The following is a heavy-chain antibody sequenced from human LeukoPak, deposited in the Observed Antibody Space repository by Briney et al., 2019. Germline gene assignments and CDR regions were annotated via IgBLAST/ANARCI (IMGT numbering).Heavy chain of an antibody. CDR3: ARVYGSGSWYFDY. V-gene: IGHV3-21*01. CDR1: GFTFSSYS. D-gene: IGHD3-10*01. J-gene: IGHJ4*02. Sequence: GGSLRLSCAASGFTFSSYSMNWVRQAPGKGLEWVSSISSSSSYIYYADSVKGRFTISRDNAKNSLYLQMNSLRAEDTAVYYCARVYGSGSWYFDYWGQGTLVTVSS. CDR2: ISSSSSYI.